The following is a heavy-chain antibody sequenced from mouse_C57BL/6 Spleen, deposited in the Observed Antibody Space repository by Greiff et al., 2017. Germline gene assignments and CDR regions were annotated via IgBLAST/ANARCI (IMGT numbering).Heavy chain of an antibody. Sequence: QVQLQQPGAELVMPGASVKLSCKASGYTFTSYWMHWVKQRPGQGLEWIGEIDPSDSYTNYNQKFKGKSTLTVDKSSSTAYMQLSSLTSEDSAVYYCARSHIVAYYCDYWGQGTTLTVSS. CDR3: ARSHIVAYYCDY. CDR1: GYTFTSYW. D-gene: IGHD1-1*01. V-gene: IGHV1-69*01. CDR2: IDPSDSYT. J-gene: IGHJ2*01.